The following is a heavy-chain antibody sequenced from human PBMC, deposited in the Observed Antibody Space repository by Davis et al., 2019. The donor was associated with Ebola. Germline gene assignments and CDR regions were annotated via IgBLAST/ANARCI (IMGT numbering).Heavy chain of an antibody. J-gene: IGHJ1*01. CDR1: GDSITTYY. Sequence: GSLRLSCTISGDSITTYYWGWIRQSPGKGLEWIGYVHYSGSTNYNPTLKSRVTISVDTSKNQFSLKLGSVTAADTAVYYCARSLSTSDWYGYFQYWGQGTLVIVSS. D-gene: IGHD6-19*01. CDR2: VHYSGST. CDR3: ARSLSTSDWYGYFQY. V-gene: IGHV4-59*08.